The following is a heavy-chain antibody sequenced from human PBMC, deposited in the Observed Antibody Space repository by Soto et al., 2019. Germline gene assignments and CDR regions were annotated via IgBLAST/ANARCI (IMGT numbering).Heavy chain of an antibody. V-gene: IGHV4-59*08. D-gene: IGHD3-3*01. CDR2: IYYSGST. J-gene: IGHJ6*03. CDR3: ARHSPEWFTYYYMDV. CDR1: GGSFSGYY. Sequence: SETLSLTCAVYGGSFSGYYWGWIRQPPGKGLEWIGYIYYSGSTNYNPSLKSQVTISVDTSKNQFSLKLSSVTAADTAVYYCARHSPEWFTYYYMDVWGKGTTVTVSS.